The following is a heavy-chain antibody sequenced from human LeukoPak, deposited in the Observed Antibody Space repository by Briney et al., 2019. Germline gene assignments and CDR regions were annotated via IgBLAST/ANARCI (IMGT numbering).Heavy chain of an antibody. Sequence: GGSLRLSCAASGFTFSDYYMNWIRQAPGKGLEWVSYISGSTSDTNYPNSVKGRFTISRDNAKNSLYLQMNSLRAEDTAVYYCVRDARLADFWGHGKLVSVSS. CDR1: GFTFSDYY. J-gene: IGHJ5*01. V-gene: IGHV3-11*05. CDR3: VRDARLADF. CDR2: ISGSTSDT.